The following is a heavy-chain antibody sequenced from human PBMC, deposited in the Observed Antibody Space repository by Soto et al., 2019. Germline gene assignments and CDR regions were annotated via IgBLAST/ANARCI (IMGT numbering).Heavy chain of an antibody. J-gene: IGHJ6*03. V-gene: IGHV3-23*01. CDR1: GFTFSSYA. CDR3: AKGRSSGGSTYRGPWEGPDNYYYYYMDV. D-gene: IGHD2-15*01. CDR2: ISGSGGST. Sequence: GESLKISCAASGFTFSSYAMSWVRQAPGKGLEWVSAISGSGGSTYYADSVKGRFTISRDNSKNTRYLQMNSLGAEDTAVYYCAKGRSSGGSTYRGPWEGPDNYYYYYMDVWGKGTTVTVSS.